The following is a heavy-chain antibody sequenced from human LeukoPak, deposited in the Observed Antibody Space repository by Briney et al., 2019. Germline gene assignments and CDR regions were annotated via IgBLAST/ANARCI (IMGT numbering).Heavy chain of an antibody. CDR1: GFIFSRYG. V-gene: IGHV3-23*01. Sequence: GGSLRLSCTGSGFIFSRYGMVWVRQAPGKGLEFVSAISGDTGSTFYADSVKGRFTVSRDNSQNTLYLQLNSLRAEDTAVYYCAKRDYYDSSGFSPLFQHWGQGTLVTVSS. D-gene: IGHD3-22*01. CDR3: AKRDYYDSSGFSPLFQH. CDR2: ISGDTGST. J-gene: IGHJ1*01.